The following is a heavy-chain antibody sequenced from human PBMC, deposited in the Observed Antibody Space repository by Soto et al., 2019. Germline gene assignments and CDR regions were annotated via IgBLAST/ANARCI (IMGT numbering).Heavy chain of an antibody. Sequence: PGGSLRLSCAASGFTFSSYGMHWVRQAPGKGLEWLAVFWYYGSNLFFADSVKGRFTISRDNSKNTLYLQMNSLRAEDTAVYYCARDKIAAAVSYYGMDVWGQGTTVTVSS. CDR3: ARDKIAAAVSYYGMDV. CDR2: FWYYGSNL. CDR1: GFTFSSYG. J-gene: IGHJ6*02. D-gene: IGHD6-13*01. V-gene: IGHV3-33*01.